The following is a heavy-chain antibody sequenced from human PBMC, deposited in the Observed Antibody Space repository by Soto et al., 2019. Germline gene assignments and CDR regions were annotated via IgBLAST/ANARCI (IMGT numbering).Heavy chain of an antibody. J-gene: IGHJ6*04. V-gene: IGHV5-51*01. CDR3: ASRIDSNRYYYGMDV. Sequence: GESLQISCKGSGYSFTSYWIGCVRQMPGKGLEWMGIIYPGDSDTRYSSSFQGQVTISADKSISTAYLQWSSLKASDTAMYYCASRIDSNRYYYGMDVWGKGTKVTVSS. D-gene: IGHD4-4*01. CDR2: IYPGDSDT. CDR1: GYSFTSYW.